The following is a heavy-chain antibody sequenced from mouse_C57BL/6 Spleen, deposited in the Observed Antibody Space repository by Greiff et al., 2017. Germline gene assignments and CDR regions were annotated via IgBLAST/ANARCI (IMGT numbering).Heavy chain of an antibody. D-gene: IGHD1-1*01. CDR3: ARMASTVYWYFDV. Sequence: QVQLQQSGTELARPGASVKMSCKASGYTFTSYTMHWVKQRPGQGLEWIGYINPSSGYTKYNQKFKDKATLTADKSSSTAYMQLSSLTSEDSAVYYCARMASTVYWYFDVWGTGTTVTVSS. J-gene: IGHJ1*03. V-gene: IGHV1-4*01. CDR1: GYTFTSYT. CDR2: INPSSGYT.